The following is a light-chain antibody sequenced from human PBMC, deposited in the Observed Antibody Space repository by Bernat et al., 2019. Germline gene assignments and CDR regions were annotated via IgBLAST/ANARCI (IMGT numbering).Light chain of an antibody. J-gene: IGKJ4*01. V-gene: IGKV1-16*01. CDR1: QAISIS. CDR2: AAS. CDR3: QQYDSYPLT. Sequence: DIQMTQSPSSLSASLGDTATITCRASQAISISLAWFQQRPGKAPKSLIYAASNLRSGVPSRFTGSGSGTDFTLTISSLQPEDFGIYYCQQYDSYPLTFGGGTKVDVK.